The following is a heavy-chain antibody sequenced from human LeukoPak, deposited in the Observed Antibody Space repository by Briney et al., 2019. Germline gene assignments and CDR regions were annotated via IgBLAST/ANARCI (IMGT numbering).Heavy chain of an antibody. CDR1: GYIFTSYW. CDR3: ARAATDYRVDY. D-gene: IGHD4-11*01. Sequence: GESLKISCKGSGYIFTSYWIGRVRQMPGKGLEWMGIIYPGDSGTRYSPSFQGQVTISADKSISTAYLQWSSLKASDTAMYYCARAATDYRVDYWGQGTLVTVSS. CDR2: IYPGDSGT. V-gene: IGHV5-51*01. J-gene: IGHJ4*02.